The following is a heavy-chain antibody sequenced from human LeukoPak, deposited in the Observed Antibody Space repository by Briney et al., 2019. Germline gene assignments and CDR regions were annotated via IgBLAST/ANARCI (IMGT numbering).Heavy chain of an antibody. D-gene: IGHD6-13*01. J-gene: IGHJ5*02. Sequence: PSETLSLTCTVSGGSISSSSYYWGWIRQPPGKGLEYIGTIYYSGSTYYNPSLKSRVTISVDTSKNQFSLKLSSVTAADTAVYYCARVSAAGTVNWFDPWGQGTLVTVSS. V-gene: IGHV4-39*07. CDR3: ARVSAAGTVNWFDP. CDR2: IYYSGST. CDR1: GGSISSSSYY.